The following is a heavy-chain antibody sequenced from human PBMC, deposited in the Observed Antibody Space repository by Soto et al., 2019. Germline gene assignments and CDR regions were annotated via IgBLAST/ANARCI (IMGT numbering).Heavy chain of an antibody. V-gene: IGHV3-53*01. J-gene: IGHJ4*02. D-gene: IGHD5-12*01. CDR2: LSDGGSS. CDR1: GFSVSSTY. Sequence: LRLSCAASGFSVSSTYMSWVRQAPGKGLEWVSTLSDGGSSHYADSVTGRFSVSRDNSKNTLYLQMNGLRADDTAIYYCARDYASGGYDYRGQGTQVTVSS. CDR3: ARDYASGGYDY.